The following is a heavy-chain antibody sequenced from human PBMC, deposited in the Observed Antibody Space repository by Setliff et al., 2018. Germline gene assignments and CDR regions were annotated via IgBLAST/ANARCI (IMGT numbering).Heavy chain of an antibody. D-gene: IGHD3-3*01. V-gene: IGHV4-38-2*01. CDR1: GASITSGHY. J-gene: IGHJ3*02. CDR3: ASPRRDDLDSPFDAFDI. CDR2: MSHRGRT. Sequence: SETLSLTCGVSGASITSGHYWGWIRQPPGKGLEWIATMSHRGRTYHNPSLESRVTMSRDTSKNQFSLRLTSAAAADTAVYYCASPRRDDLDSPFDAFDIWGQGTMVTVSS.